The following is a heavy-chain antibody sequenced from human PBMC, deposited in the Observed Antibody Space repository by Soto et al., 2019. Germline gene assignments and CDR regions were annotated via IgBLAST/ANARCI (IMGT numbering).Heavy chain of an antibody. CDR3: ARGTLYDSSGYYDY. CDR2: INHSGST. D-gene: IGHD3-22*01. CDR1: GGSFSGYY. V-gene: IGHV4-34*01. J-gene: IGHJ4*02. Sequence: PSETLSLTCAVHGGSFSGYYWSWIRQPPGKGLEWIGEINHSGSTNYNPSLKSRVTISVDTSKNQFSLKLSSVTAADTAVYYCARGTLYDSSGYYDYWGQGTLVTVSS.